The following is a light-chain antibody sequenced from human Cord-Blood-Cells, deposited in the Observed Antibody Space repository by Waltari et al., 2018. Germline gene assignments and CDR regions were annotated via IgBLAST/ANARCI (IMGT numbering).Light chain of an antibody. V-gene: IGLV2-11*01. CDR2: DVS. CDR1: SRDVGGYNY. J-gene: IGLJ1*01. Sequence: QSALTQPRSVSGSPGQSVTISCTGTSRDVGGYNYVSWYQQHPGKAPKLMIYDVSKRPSGVLDSFCSSNSANATSLTICGLQAEDEANYSCCSYAGGDTSVFGTGTKVTVL. CDR3: CSYAGGDTSV.